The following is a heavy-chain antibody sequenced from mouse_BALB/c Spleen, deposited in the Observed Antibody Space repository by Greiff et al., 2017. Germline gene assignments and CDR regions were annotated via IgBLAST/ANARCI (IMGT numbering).Heavy chain of an antibody. CDR3: ACYYGSSYLFAY. D-gene: IGHD1-1*01. V-gene: IGHV1S81*02. CDR2: INPSNGRT. Sequence: QVQLKQPGAELVKPGASVKLSCKASGYTFTSYWMHWVKQRPGQGLEWIGEINPSNGRTNYNEKFKSKATLTVDKSSSTAYMQLSSLTSEDSAVYYCACYYGSSYLFAYWGQGTLVTVSA. CDR1: GYTFTSYW. J-gene: IGHJ3*01.